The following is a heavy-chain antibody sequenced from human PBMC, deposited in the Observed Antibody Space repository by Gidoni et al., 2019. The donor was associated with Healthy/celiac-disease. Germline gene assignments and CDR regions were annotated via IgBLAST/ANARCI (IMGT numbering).Heavy chain of an antibody. D-gene: IGHD3-3*01. J-gene: IGHJ5*02. CDR3: ARGSKTYYDFWSGP. V-gene: IGHV3-21*01. Sequence: EVQLVESGGGLVKPGGSLRLSCAASGFTCSSYSMNWVRQAPGKGLEWVSSISSSSSYIYYADSVKGRFTISRDNAKNSLYLQMNSLRAEDTAVYYCARGSKTYYDFWSGPWGQGTLVTVSS. CDR2: ISSSSSYI. CDR1: GFTCSSYS.